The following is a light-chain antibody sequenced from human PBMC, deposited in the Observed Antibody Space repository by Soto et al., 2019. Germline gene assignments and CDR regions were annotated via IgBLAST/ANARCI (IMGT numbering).Light chain of an antibody. Sequence: QSALTQPASVSGSPGQSITISCTGTSSDVAGYNHVSWYQHHPGKAPKLMIYEVTNRPSGVSHRFSGSKAGNTASLTISGLQGEDEGDYYCSSYTNTGPLAVFGGGTKLTVL. V-gene: IGLV2-14*01. J-gene: IGLJ3*02. CDR3: SSYTNTGPLAV. CDR2: EVT. CDR1: SSDVAGYNH.